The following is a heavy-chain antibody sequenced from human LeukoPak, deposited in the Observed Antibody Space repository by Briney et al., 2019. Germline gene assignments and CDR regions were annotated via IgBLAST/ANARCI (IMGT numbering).Heavy chain of an antibody. CDR1: GYTFSLYA. CDR2: INDESSDI. D-gene: IGHD2-2*01. J-gene: IGHJ4*02. V-gene: IGHV3-21*05. CDR3: ARDTFQPGLIDS. Sequence: KSGGSLRLSCAASGYTFSLYAMNCVREARERGVEWVSYINDESSDIHYAGSVRGRFTISRDDARQTLYLQLSSLRVEDTAVYYCARDTFQPGLIDSWGQGTLVTVSS.